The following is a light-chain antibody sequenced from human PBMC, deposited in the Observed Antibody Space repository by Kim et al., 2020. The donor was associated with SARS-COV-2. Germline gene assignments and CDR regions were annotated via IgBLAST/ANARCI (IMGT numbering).Light chain of an antibody. CDR1: KANIGNNY. Sequence: GQRVTISCSGSKANIGNNYVFWYRQLPGTAPKRLIHSNNERPSGVPDRFSGSKSGTSASLAITGLRSEDEAVYHCATWDDNLNGPVFGGGTQLTVL. CDR3: ATWDDNLNGPV. J-gene: IGLJ2*01. CDR2: SNN. V-gene: IGLV1-47*02.